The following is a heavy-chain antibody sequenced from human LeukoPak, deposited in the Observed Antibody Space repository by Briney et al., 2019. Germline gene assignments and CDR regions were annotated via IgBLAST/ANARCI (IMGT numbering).Heavy chain of an antibody. J-gene: IGHJ4*02. D-gene: IGHD3-22*01. Sequence: ASVKVSCKASGGTFSSYAISWVRQAPGQGLEWMGRITPIFGTAIYAQKFQGRVTITTDESTSTAYMELSSLRSEDTAVYYCARDLYYYDSSGYYSEYFDYWGQGTLVTVSS. CDR3: ARDLYYYDSSGYYSEYFDY. CDR1: GGTFSSYA. V-gene: IGHV1-69*05. CDR2: ITPIFGTA.